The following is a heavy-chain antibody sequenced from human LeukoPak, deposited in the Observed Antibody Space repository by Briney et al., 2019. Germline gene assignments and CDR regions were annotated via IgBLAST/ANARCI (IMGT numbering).Heavy chain of an antibody. CDR2: MNPNSGNT. V-gene: IGHV1-8*01. D-gene: IGHD2-15*01. Sequence: ASVKVSCKASGYTFTSYDINWVRQATGQGLEWMGWMNPNSGNTGYAQKFQGRVTMTRNTSISTAYMELSSLRSEDTAVYYCARGVVAATDNWFDPWGQGTLVTVSS. CDR3: ARGVVAATDNWFDP. CDR1: GYTFTSYD. J-gene: IGHJ5*02.